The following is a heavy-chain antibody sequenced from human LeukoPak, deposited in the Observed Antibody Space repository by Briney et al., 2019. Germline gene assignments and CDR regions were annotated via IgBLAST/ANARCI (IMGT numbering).Heavy chain of an antibody. Sequence: GGSLRLSCAASGFTFNAYAMHWVRQAPGKGLDWVSGISWDSSSIAYADSVKGRFTISRDNAKNSLYLQMNSLRAEDTALYYCAKDIGYSGDDPFDSRGQGTLVTVSS. CDR3: AKDIGYSGDDPFDS. J-gene: IGHJ4*02. V-gene: IGHV3-9*01. CDR1: GFTFNAYA. CDR2: ISWDSSSI. D-gene: IGHD1-26*01.